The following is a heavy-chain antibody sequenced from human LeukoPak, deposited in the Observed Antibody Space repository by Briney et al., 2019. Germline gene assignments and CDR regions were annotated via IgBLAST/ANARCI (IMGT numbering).Heavy chain of an antibody. CDR3: ARDYVGDNWFDP. D-gene: IGHD3-16*01. V-gene: IGHV1-2*02. J-gene: IGHJ5*02. CDR2: ISPNSGGT. Sequence: ASVKVSCKASGYTFTDYYMHWVRQAPGQGLEWMGWISPNSGGTNYAQKFQGSVTMTRDTSISTAYMELSRLRSDDTAVYYCARDYVGDNWFDPWGQGTLVTVSS. CDR1: GYTFTDYY.